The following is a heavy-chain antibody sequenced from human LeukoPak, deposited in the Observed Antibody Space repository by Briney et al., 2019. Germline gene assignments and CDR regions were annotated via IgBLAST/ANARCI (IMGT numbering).Heavy chain of an antibody. CDR1: GFNLGGYV. CDR2: ISRSGDYT. J-gene: IGHJ4*02. CDR3: AKDRDDSGDYAFDY. Sequence: GGSLRLSCAASGFNLGGYVMSWVRQAPGKGLEWVSVISRSGDYTKYADSVKGRFTISRDNSKNTLSLQVGGLRAEDTAIYYCAKDRDDSGDYAFDYWGQGILVSVSS. V-gene: IGHV3-23*01. D-gene: IGHD4-17*01.